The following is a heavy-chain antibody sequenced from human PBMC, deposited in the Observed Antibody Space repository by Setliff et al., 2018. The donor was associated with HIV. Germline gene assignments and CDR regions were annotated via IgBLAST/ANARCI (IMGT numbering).Heavy chain of an antibody. CDR1: GFPFSTYG. CDR2: IWYDGTNK. V-gene: IGHV3-33*01. J-gene: IGHJ4*02. Sequence: VGSLRLSCTTSGFPFSTYGMHWVRQAPGKGLESVAVIWYDGTNKRYGDSVKGRFTISRDNSKSTLFLQMNTLRAEDTAVYYCATDQQWLAQGWGGPHYWGQGTLVTVSS. D-gene: IGHD6-19*01. CDR3: ATDQQWLAQGWGGPHY.